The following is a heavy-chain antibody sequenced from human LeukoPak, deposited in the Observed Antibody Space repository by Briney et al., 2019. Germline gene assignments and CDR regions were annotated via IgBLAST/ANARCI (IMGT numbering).Heavy chain of an antibody. V-gene: IGHV4-39*07. J-gene: IGHJ4*02. D-gene: IGHD5-18*01. CDR1: GGSISSSSYY. CDR3: ARDRAPGYSYGLYFDY. Sequence: SETLSLTCTVSGGSISSSSYYWGWIRQPPGKGLEWIGEINHSGSTNYNPSLKSRVTISVDTSKNQFSLKLSSVTAADTAVYYCARDRAPGYSYGLYFDYWGQGTLVTVSS. CDR2: INHSGST.